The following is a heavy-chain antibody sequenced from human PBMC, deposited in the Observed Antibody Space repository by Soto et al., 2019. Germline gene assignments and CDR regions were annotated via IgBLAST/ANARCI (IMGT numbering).Heavy chain of an antibody. Sequence: QVQLVQSGAEVKKPGASVKVSCKASGYTFTSYDINWVRQATGQGLEWMGWMNLNSGNTGYAQKFRRRVTMNRNTSISTAYLELSSLRSEDTAVYYCARERTGTTSMDVWGQGTTVTVSS. CDR1: GYTFTSYD. CDR2: MNLNSGNT. J-gene: IGHJ6*02. V-gene: IGHV1-8*01. D-gene: IGHD1-1*01. CDR3: ARERTGTTSMDV.